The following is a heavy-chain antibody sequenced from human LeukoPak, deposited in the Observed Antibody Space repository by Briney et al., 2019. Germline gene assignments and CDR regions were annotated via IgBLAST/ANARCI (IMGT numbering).Heavy chain of an antibody. CDR3: ARAIGEYYHYYMDV. Sequence: SETLSLTCSVSGGSINSYCWIWIRQPAGKGLEWIGRIYSTGSTKYNPSLKSRVTMSVDTSKNQFSLKLSSVTAADTAVYYCARAIGEYYHYYMDVWGKGTTVSVSS. CDR2: IYSTGST. CDR1: GGSINSYC. J-gene: IGHJ6*03. V-gene: IGHV4-4*07. D-gene: IGHD4-17*01.